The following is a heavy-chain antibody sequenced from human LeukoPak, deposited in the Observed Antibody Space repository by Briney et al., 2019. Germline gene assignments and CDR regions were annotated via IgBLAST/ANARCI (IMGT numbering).Heavy chain of an antibody. J-gene: IGHJ6*02. CDR3: ARDYGRSRDYGMDV. Sequence: GGSLRLSCAASGFTFSNYWMHWVRQAPGKGLVWVSRINSDGSSTTYADSVKGRFTTSRDNAKNTLYLQMNSLRAEDTAVYYCARDYGRSRDYGMDVWGQGTTVTVSS. V-gene: IGHV3-74*03. CDR2: INSDGSST. CDR1: GFTFSNYW. D-gene: IGHD3-10*01.